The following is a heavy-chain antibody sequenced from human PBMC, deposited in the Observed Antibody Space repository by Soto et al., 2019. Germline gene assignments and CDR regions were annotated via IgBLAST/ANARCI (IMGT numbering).Heavy chain of an antibody. CDR3: ARVPDYIWGSYRRNPYYFDY. CDR1: GGSISSYY. V-gene: IGHV4-59*01. D-gene: IGHD3-16*02. J-gene: IGHJ4*02. Sequence: QVQLQESGPGLVKPSETLSLTCTVSGGSISSYYWSWIRQPPGKGLEWIGYIYYSGSTNYNPSLKSRVTISVDTSKNQFSLKLSSVTAADTAVYYCARVPDYIWGSYRRNPYYFDYWGQGTLVTVSS. CDR2: IYYSGST.